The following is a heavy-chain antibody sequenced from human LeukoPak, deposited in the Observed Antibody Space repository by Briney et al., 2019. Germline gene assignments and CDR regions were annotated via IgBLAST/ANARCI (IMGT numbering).Heavy chain of an antibody. V-gene: IGHV4-59*12. CDR3: ARIDPLGFFYQ. CDR2: IFYSGHS. Sequence: PSETLSLACSVSGGFNSRYYWSWVRQPLGKGLEWLGHIFYSGHSNYNASLTSRIRMSVDTSKAQFSLELASVIAADTAVYYCARIDPLGFFYQWGPGILVTVSS. D-gene: IGHD6-25*01. CDR1: GGFNSRYY. J-gene: IGHJ4*02.